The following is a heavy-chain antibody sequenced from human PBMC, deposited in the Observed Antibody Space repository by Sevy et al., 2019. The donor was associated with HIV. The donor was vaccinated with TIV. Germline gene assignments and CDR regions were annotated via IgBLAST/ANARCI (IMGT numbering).Heavy chain of an antibody. D-gene: IGHD2-8*01. CDR2: VDNDGSGT. CDR1: GFTFTNYW. CDR3: TREMYGIDY. V-gene: IGHV3-74*01. Sequence: GGSLRLSCAASGFTFTNYWMHWVRQAPGKGLVWVSRVDNDGSGTNYVNTVKGRFTISRDKAKNTVYLQMNSLRAEDTAVYYCTREMYGIDYWGQGTLVTVSS. J-gene: IGHJ4*02.